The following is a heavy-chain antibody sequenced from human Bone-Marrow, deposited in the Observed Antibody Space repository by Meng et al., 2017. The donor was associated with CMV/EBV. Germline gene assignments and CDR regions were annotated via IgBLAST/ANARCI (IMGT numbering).Heavy chain of an antibody. D-gene: IGHD3-16*01. CDR3: AKDLSLGAGWYFDL. CDR1: GFTFSDYY. V-gene: IGHV3-11*01. Sequence: GGSLRLSCAASGFTFSDYYMSWIRQAPGKGLEWVSYISSSGSTIYYADSVKGRFTISRDNSKNTLYLQMNSLRAEDTAVYYCAKDLSLGAGWYFDLWGRGPLVTGSS. CDR2: ISSSGSTI. J-gene: IGHJ2*01.